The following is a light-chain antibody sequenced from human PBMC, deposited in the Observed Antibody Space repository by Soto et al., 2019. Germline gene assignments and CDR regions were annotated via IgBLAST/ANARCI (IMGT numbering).Light chain of an antibody. CDR3: QQYNSWTSIT. V-gene: IGKV3-15*01. Sequence: EIVMTQSPATLSVTQGERVTLSCRASQSISRNLGWYQQRPGQAPRLLIYGASTRATGIPPRFSGSGSGTEFTLTISSLQSEDIAIYYCQQYNSWTSITFGQGTRLEIK. CDR1: QSISRN. CDR2: GAS. J-gene: IGKJ5*01.